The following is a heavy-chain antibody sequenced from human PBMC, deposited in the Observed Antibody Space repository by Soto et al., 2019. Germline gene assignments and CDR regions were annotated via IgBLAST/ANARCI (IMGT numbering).Heavy chain of an antibody. CDR2: IYYSGST. CDR1: GGSISSSSYY. Sequence: NPSETLSLTCTVSGGSISSSSYYWGWIRQPPGKGLEWIGSIYYSGSTYYNPSLKSRVTISVDTSKNQFSLKLSSVTAADTAVYYCARIVVVPAAKDYSNYLEFDYWGQGTLVTVSS. CDR3: ARIVVVPAAKDYSNYLEFDY. V-gene: IGHV4-39*01. D-gene: IGHD2-2*01. J-gene: IGHJ4*02.